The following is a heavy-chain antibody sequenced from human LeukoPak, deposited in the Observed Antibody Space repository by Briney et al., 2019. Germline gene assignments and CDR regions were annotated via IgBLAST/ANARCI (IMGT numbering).Heavy chain of an antibody. Sequence: GGSLRLSCAAAGFTFSDYHMSWIRQAPGKGLEWVSYISSSDSIIYYADSVKGRFAISRDDAKNSLYLQMNSLRAGDTAVYYCARVTWYGSGSSINFDYWGQGTLVTVSS. J-gene: IGHJ4*02. CDR2: ISSSDSII. CDR1: GFTFSDYH. V-gene: IGHV3-11*01. CDR3: ARVTWYGSGSSINFDY. D-gene: IGHD3-10*01.